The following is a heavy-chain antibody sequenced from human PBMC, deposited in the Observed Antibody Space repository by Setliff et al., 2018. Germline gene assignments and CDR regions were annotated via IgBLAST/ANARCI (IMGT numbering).Heavy chain of an antibody. CDR2: LHTSGST. Sequence: TSETLSLTCALSGGSISSGSYHWSWIRQPAGQGLEWVGRLHTSGSTNYNPSLKGRVTISVDTSRNQFSLNLTSVTAADTALYFCARDNTIVGATDYWGQGTLVTVS. CDR3: ARDNTIVGATDY. J-gene: IGHJ4*02. CDR1: GGSISSGSYH. V-gene: IGHV4-61*02. D-gene: IGHD1-26*01.